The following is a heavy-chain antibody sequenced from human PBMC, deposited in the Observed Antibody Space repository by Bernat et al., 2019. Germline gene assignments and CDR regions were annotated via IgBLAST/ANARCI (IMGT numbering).Heavy chain of an antibody. V-gene: IGHV1-18*01. Sequence: QVQLVQSGAEVKKPGASVKVSCKASGYTFTSYGISWVRQAPGQGLEWMGWISAYNGNTNYAQKLQGRVTLTTDTSTSTAYIELRSLRSDDTAVYYCARGESNYDIFYNFDSWGQGTLVTVSS. D-gene: IGHD3-9*01. J-gene: IGHJ4*02. CDR3: ARGESNYDIFYNFDS. CDR1: GYTFTSYG. CDR2: ISAYNGNT.